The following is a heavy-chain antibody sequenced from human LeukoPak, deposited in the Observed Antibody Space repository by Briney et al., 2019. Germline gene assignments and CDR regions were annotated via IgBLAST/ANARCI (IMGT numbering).Heavy chain of an antibody. J-gene: IGHJ4*02. CDR1: GFTFRNYE. CDR3: ARDQGIFDY. Sequence: PGGSLRLSCATTGFTFRNYEMNWVRQGPGKGLEWVSYIDTGGSTKYYADSVKGRFTISRDNVKNSLYLQMNSLRDEDSAVYYCARDQGIFDYWGQGTLVTVSS. CDR2: IDTGGSTK. V-gene: IGHV3-48*03.